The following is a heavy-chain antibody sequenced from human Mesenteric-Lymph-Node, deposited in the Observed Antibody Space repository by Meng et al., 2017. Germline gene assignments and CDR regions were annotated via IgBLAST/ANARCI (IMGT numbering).Heavy chain of an antibody. CDR1: GGSFSGYY. V-gene: IGHV4-34*01. Sequence: GSLRLSCAVYGGSFSGYYWSWIRQPPGKGLEWIGEINHSGSTNYNPSLKSRVTISVDTSKNQFSLKLSSVTAADTAVYYCARDRYSSGWSLDYWGQGTLVTVSS. J-gene: IGHJ4*02. CDR3: ARDRYSSGWSLDY. CDR2: INHSGST. D-gene: IGHD6-19*01.